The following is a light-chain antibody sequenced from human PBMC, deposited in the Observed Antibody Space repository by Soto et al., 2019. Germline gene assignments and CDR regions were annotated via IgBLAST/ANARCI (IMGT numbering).Light chain of an antibody. CDR2: EVT. CDR3: SSYGGNNNLV. Sequence: QSALTQPPSASGSPGQSVTISCTGASSDVGGYNYVSWYQQHPGKAPKLMNYEVTKRPSGVPDRFSGSKSGNTASLTVSGPQAEDEADYYCSSYGGNNNLVFGGGTKLTVL. CDR1: SSDVGGYNY. V-gene: IGLV2-8*01. J-gene: IGLJ2*01.